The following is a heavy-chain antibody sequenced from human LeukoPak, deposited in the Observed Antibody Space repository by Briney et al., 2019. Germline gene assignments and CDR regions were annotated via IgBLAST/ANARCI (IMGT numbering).Heavy chain of an antibody. D-gene: IGHD6-13*01. Sequence: VASVKVSCKASGGTFSSYAISWVRQAPGQGLEWMGGIIPIFGTANYAQKFQGRVTMTEDTSTDTAYMELSSLRSEDTAVYYCATAFIAAADFSFDYWGQGTLVTVSS. CDR1: GGTFSSYA. V-gene: IGHV1-69*06. CDR2: IIPIFGTA. J-gene: IGHJ4*02. CDR3: ATAFIAAADFSFDY.